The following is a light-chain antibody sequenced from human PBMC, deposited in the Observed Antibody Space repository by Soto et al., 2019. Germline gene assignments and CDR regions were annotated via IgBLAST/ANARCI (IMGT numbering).Light chain of an antibody. V-gene: IGKV1-5*01. Sequence: DIQMTQSPSTLAASVGDRVTITCRASQSISSWLAWYQQKPGKAPKLLIYDASSLESGVPSRFSGSGSGTEFTLTISSLQPDDFATYYCQQYKSYPFTCGPGTKVDIK. CDR2: DAS. CDR1: QSISSW. J-gene: IGKJ3*01. CDR3: QQYKSYPFT.